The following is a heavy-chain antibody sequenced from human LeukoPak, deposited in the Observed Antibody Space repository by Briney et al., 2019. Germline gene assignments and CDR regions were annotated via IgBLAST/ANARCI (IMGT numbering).Heavy chain of an antibody. J-gene: IGHJ4*02. D-gene: IGHD6-13*01. V-gene: IGHV3-30*18. CDR1: GFTFSSYG. CDR3: AKESYSTSWQLDS. Sequence: GRSLRLPCAASGFTFSSYGMHWVRQAPGKGLEGVAVISYDGSSKYYADSVKGRFTISRDNSKNTLYLQMNSLRAEDTAVYYCAKESYSTSWQLDSWGQGTLVTVSS. CDR2: ISYDGSSK.